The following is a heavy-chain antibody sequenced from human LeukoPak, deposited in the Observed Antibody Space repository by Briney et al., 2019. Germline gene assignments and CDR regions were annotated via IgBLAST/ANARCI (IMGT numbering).Heavy chain of an antibody. CDR1: GFTFDEYA. V-gene: IGHV3-9*01. D-gene: IGHD1-14*01. CDR3: ARTTTGYYYYGMDV. CDR2: ISWNSNTI. J-gene: IGHJ6*02. Sequence: GGSLRLSCAVSGFTFDEYAMHWVRQAPGKGLEWVSGISWNSNTIGYADSVKGRFTISRDNAKNSLYLQMNSLRAEDTAVYYCARTTTGYYYYGMDVWGQGTTVTVSS.